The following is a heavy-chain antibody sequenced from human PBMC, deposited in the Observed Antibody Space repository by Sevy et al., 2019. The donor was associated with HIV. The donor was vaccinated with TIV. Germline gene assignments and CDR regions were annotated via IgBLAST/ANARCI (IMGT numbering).Heavy chain of an antibody. CDR1: GYTFTGYY. Sequence: ASVKVSCKASGYTFTGYYMHWVRQAPGQGLEWMGWINPNCGGTNYAQKFQGRVTMTRDTSISTAYMELSRLRSDDTAVYYCARVNSLGMYYFDYWGQGTLVTVSS. CDR3: ARVNSLGMYYFDY. J-gene: IGHJ4*02. CDR2: INPNCGGT. V-gene: IGHV1-2*02. D-gene: IGHD7-27*01.